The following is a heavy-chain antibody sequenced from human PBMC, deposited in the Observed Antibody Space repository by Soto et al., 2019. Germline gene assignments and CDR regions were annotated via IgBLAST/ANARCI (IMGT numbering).Heavy chain of an antibody. Sequence: PGESLKISCKGSGYSFTSYWISWVRQMPGKGLEWMGRIDPSDSYTNYSPSFQGHVTISADKSISTAYLQWSSLKASDTAMYYCARHHVLLWFGELSGMDVWGQGTTVTVS. CDR2: IDPSDSYT. D-gene: IGHD3-10*01. CDR1: GYSFTSYW. V-gene: IGHV5-10-1*01. J-gene: IGHJ6*02. CDR3: ARHHVLLWFGELSGMDV.